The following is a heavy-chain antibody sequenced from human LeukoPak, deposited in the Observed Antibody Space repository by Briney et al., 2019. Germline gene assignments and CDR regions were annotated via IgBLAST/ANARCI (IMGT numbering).Heavy chain of an antibody. D-gene: IGHD3-10*01. CDR1: GGSISSGSYY. J-gene: IGHJ6*03. CDR3: ARDTMVRAAPPDYYYYMDV. V-gene: IGHV4-61*02. CDR2: IYSSGST. Sequence: SETLSLTCTVSGGSISSGSYYWSWIRQPAGKGLEWIGRIYSSGSTHYNPSLKSRVTMSVDTSKNQFSLKLTSVTAADTAVYYCARDTMVRAAPPDYYYYMDVWGKGTTVTISS.